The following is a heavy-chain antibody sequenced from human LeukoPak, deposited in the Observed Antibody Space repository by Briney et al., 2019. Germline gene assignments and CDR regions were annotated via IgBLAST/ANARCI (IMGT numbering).Heavy chain of an antibody. Sequence: GGSLRLSCAASGFTFSSYAMSWVRQAPGKGLEWVSAISGSGGSIYYADSVKGRFTISRDNAKNSLYLQMNSLRAEDTAVYYCAREGSKYYYYGMDVWGQGTTVTVSS. CDR1: GFTFSSYA. V-gene: IGHV3-23*01. CDR2: ISGSGGSI. CDR3: AREGSKYYYYGMDV. D-gene: IGHD6-13*01. J-gene: IGHJ6*02.